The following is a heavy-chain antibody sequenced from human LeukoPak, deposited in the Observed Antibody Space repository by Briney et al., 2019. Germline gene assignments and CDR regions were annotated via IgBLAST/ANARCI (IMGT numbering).Heavy chain of an antibody. V-gene: IGHV1-69*01. CDR2: IIPIFGTA. J-gene: IGHJ5*02. D-gene: IGHD2-2*01. CDR1: GGTFSSYA. CDR3: ARDYPIVVVPAARAGNWFDP. Sequence: AASVKVSCKASGGTFSSYAISWVRQAPGQGLEWMGGIIPIFGTANYAQKFQGRVTITAAESTSTAYMELSSLRSEDTAVYYCARDYPIVVVPAARAGNWFDPWGQGTLVTVSS.